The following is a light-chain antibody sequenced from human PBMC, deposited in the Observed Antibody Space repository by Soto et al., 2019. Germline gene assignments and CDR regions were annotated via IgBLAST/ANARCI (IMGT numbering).Light chain of an antibody. CDR3: QQYYSYPIT. V-gene: IGKV1-8*01. Sequence: AIRMTQSPSSLSASTGDRVTITCRASQGISSYLAWYQQKPGKAPKLLIYAASTLQSGVPSRFSGSGSGTDFTLTISCLQSEDFATSYCQQYYSYPITFGPGTKVDIK. CDR2: AAS. CDR1: QGISSY. J-gene: IGKJ3*01.